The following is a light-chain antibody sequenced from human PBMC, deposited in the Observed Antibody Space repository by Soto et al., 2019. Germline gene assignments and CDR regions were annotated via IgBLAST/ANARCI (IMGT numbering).Light chain of an antibody. CDR3: QHYATWPLN. CDR1: QSVRSN. Sequence: SRAALSVSARGRDILSCRASQSVRSNLAWYQQVPGQLPRLLIYDTSTRAAGIPARFSGSGSDTEFALTISRLQSEDFLVYYSQHYATWPLNFGGGTKVDIK. V-gene: IGKV3-15*01. J-gene: IGKJ4*01. CDR2: DTS.